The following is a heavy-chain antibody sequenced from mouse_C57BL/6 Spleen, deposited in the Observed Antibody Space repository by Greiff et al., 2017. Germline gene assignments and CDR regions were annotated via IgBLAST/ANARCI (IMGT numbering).Heavy chain of an antibody. CDR1: GYAFSSSW. J-gene: IGHJ2*01. CDR2: IYPGDGDT. V-gene: IGHV1-82*01. D-gene: IGHD1-1*01. CDR3: VITTVVATSDYFDY. Sequence: VQLQQSGPELVKPGASVKISCKASGYAFSSSWMNWVKQRPGKGLEWIGRIYPGDGDTNYNGKFKGKATLTADKSSSTAYMQLSSLTSEDSAVYFCVITTVVATSDYFDYWGQGTTLTVSS.